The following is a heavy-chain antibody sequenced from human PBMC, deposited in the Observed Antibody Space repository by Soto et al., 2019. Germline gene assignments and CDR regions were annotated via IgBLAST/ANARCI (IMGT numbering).Heavy chain of an antibody. D-gene: IGHD6-19*01. V-gene: IGHV1-69*01. J-gene: IGHJ5*02. CDR2: IIPIFGTA. CDR1: GGTFSSYA. CDR3: GRNVAVAGSGWFDP. Sequence: QVQLVQSGAEVKKPGSSVKVSCKASGGTFSSYAISWVRQAPVQGLEWMGGIIPIFGTANYAQKFQGRVTINADESTSTAYMELSSLRSEDTAVYYCGRNVAVAGSGWFDPWGQGTLVTVSS.